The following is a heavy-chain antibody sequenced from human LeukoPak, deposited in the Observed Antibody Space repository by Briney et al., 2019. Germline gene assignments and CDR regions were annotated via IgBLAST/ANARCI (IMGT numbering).Heavy chain of an antibody. CDR2: IWYDGSNK. V-gene: IGHV3-33*06. CDR1: GFTFSSYG. CDR3: AKEQRWLQAELDY. Sequence: GGSLRLSCAASGFTFSSYGMHWVRQAPGKGLEWVAVIWYDGSNKYHADSVKGRLTISRDNSKNTLYLQMNSLRAEDTAVYYCAKEQRWLQAELDYWGQGTLVTVSS. J-gene: IGHJ4*02. D-gene: IGHD5-24*01.